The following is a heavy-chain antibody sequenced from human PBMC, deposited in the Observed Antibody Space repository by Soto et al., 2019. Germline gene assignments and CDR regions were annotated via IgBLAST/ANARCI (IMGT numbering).Heavy chain of an antibody. J-gene: IGHJ4*01. CDR1: GGSISSYY. CDR2: IYYSGST. Sequence: QVQLQESGPGLVKPSETLSLTCTVSGGSISSYYWSWIRQPPGKGLEWIGYIYYSGSTNYNPSLKTRXTXPXXTPKNPFSPKLGSVTAADTAVYCWARGYGDYVSDYWGHGALVTVSS. CDR3: ARGYGDYVSDY. V-gene: IGHV4-59*01. D-gene: IGHD4-17*01.